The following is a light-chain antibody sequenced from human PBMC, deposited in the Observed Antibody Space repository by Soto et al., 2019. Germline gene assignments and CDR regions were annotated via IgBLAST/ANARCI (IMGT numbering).Light chain of an antibody. V-gene: IGLV1-47*02. J-gene: IGLJ3*02. Sequence: QSVLTQPPSASGTPGQRVTISCSGSTSNIGTNYVSWYQQFPGTASKLLIYNNNRRPSGVPERFSRSKSGTSASLAISGLLSEDEADYYCAAWDDSLSGVFGGGTKVTAL. CDR1: TSNIGTNY. CDR3: AAWDDSLSGV. CDR2: NNN.